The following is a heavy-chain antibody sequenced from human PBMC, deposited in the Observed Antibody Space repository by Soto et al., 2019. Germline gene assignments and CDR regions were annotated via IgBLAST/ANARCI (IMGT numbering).Heavy chain of an antibody. CDR1: GFTFSSNA. CDR3: VRDPPDYYDSSGYFDFDQ. Sequence: PGGSLRLSCAASGFTFSSNAMHWVRQAPGRGLEWVGGLWYDGSNEYYADSVKGRFTISRDNSKNTLYLQMNSLRAEDTAVYYCVRDPPDYYDSSGYFDFDQWGQGTLVTVSS. D-gene: IGHD3-22*01. CDR2: LWYDGSNE. V-gene: IGHV3-33*01. J-gene: IGHJ4*02.